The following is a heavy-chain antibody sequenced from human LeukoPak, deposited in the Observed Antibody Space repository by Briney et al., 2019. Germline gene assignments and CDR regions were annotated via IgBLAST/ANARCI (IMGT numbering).Heavy chain of an antibody. V-gene: IGHV4-39*01. CDR1: GGSISSNSYY. J-gene: IGHJ4*02. D-gene: IGHD1-26*01. CDR3: ARSYSGSYYNYFDY. Sequence: SETLSLTCTVSGGSISSNSYYWGWIRQPPGKGLEWIGSIYYSGSTYYNPSLKSRVTISVDTSKNQFSLKLSSVTAADTAVYYCARSYSGSYYNYFDYWGQGTLVTVSS. CDR2: IYYSGST.